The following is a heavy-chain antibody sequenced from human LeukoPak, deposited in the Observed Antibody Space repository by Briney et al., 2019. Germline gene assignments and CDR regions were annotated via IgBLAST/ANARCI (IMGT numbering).Heavy chain of an antibody. D-gene: IGHD6-13*01. J-gene: IGHJ3*02. V-gene: IGHV1-69*01. CDR3: ARDPVAAAKEDAFDI. CDR1: GGTFSSYA. CDR2: IIPIFGTA. Sequence: SVKVSCKASGGTFSSYAISWVRQAPGQGLEWMGGIIPIFGTANYAQKFQGRVTITADESTSTAYMELSSLRSEDTAVYYCARDPVAAAKEDAFDIWGQGTMVTVSS.